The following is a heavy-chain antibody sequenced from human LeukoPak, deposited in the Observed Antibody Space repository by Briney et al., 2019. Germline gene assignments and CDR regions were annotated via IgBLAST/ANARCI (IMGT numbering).Heavy chain of an antibody. J-gene: IGHJ6*02. CDR3: GRGVSSAGTPYYGMDV. Sequence: GASVKVSCKASGYTFTGYYMHWVRQAPGQGLEWMGWINPNSGGTNYAQKFQGWVTMTRDTSISTAYMELSRQRSDDTAVYYCGRGVSSAGTPYYGMDVWGQGTTVTVSS. V-gene: IGHV1-2*04. CDR2: INPNSGGT. CDR1: GYTFTGYY. D-gene: IGHD6-19*01.